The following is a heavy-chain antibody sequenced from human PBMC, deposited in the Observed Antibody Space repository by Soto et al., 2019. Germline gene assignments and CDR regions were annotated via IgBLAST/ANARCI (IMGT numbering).Heavy chain of an antibody. CDR3: ARDVTDFWSGHEGMDV. CDR2: IYYSGIT. Sequence: SETLSLTCTVSGGSISNGGYYWTWIRQHPGKGLEWIGYIYYSGITYYNPSLKSRVTISVDTSKNQFSLKLTSVTAADTAVYYCARDVTDFWSGHEGMDVWGQGTTVTVSS. CDR1: GGSISNGGYY. J-gene: IGHJ6*02. V-gene: IGHV4-31*03. D-gene: IGHD3-3*01.